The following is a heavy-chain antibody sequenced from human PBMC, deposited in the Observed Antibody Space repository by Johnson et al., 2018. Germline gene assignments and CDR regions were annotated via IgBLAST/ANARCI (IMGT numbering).Heavy chain of an antibody. J-gene: IGHJ3*02. V-gene: IGHV1-69*01. CDR1: GGDFNNYA. CDR3: ARDSYDWNYDVPYLGISAFHI. CDR2: IIPMFRTP. D-gene: IGHD1-7*01. Sequence: QVQLVESGAEVKKPGSSVKVSCKASGGDFNNYAINWVRQAPGQGLEWMGGIIPMFRTPTYAQKLQGRVTLTADESTKTAHMELSSLRSEDTAVYFCARDSYDWNYDVPYLGISAFHIWGRGTVVTVSS.